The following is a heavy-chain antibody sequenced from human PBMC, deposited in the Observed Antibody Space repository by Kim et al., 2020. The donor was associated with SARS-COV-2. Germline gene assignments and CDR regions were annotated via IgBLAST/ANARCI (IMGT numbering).Heavy chain of an antibody. J-gene: IGHJ6*02. V-gene: IGHV3-23*01. CDR3: AKSYGEYYYYYGLDV. D-gene: IGHD5-18*01. Sequence: ADSVKGRFTRSRDNSKNTLYLQMNSLRDEDTAVYYCAKSYGEYYYYYGLDVWGQGTTVSVSS.